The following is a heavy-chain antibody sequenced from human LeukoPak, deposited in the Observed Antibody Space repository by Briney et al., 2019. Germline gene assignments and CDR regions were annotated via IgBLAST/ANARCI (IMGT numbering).Heavy chain of an antibody. V-gene: IGHV3-21*04. CDR1: GFTFSSYT. D-gene: IGHD3-10*01. Sequence: GGSLRLSCAASGFTFSSYTMNWVRQAPGKGLEWVSSISTSSSYIYYADSVKGRFIISRDNSKNTLYLQMNSLRAEDTAVYYCARHGSITMVRGRLRYYYMDVWGKGTTVTISS. J-gene: IGHJ6*03. CDR2: ISTSSSYI. CDR3: ARHGSITMVRGRLRYYYMDV.